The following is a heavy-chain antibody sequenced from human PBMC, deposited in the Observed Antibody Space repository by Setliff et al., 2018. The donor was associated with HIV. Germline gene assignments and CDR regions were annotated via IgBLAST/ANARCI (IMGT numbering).Heavy chain of an antibody. J-gene: IGHJ4*02. Sequence: GESLKISCAASGITVSSNFMTWVRQAPGKGLEWVSAISGSGGSTFYADSVKGRFTISRDNSKNTLSVQMNNLRADDTAVYYCARVGALPFDYWGQGTLVTVSS. CDR1: GITVSSNF. CDR3: ARVGALPFDY. CDR2: ISGSGGST. V-gene: IGHV3-23*01. D-gene: IGHD2-15*01.